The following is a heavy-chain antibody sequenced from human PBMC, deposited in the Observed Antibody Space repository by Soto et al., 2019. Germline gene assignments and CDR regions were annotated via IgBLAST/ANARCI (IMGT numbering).Heavy chain of an antibody. Sequence: SETLSLTCTVSGGSVSSGSYYWSWIRQPPGKGLEWIGYIYYSGSTNYNPSLKSRVTISVDTSKNQFSLKLSSVTAADTAVYYCERVLTGPYFDYWGQGTLVTVSS. D-gene: IGHD3-9*01. CDR3: ERVLTGPYFDY. CDR1: GGSVSSGSYY. J-gene: IGHJ4*02. CDR2: IYYSGST. V-gene: IGHV4-61*01.